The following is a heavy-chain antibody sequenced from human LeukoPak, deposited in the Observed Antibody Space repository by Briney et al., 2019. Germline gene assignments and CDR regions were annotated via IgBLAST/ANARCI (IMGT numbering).Heavy chain of an antibody. J-gene: IGHJ4*02. D-gene: IGHD6-13*01. CDR2: ISYDGSNK. CDR3: ARGQSGIAAAVDFDY. Sequence: PGGSLRLSCAASGFTFSSYGMHWVRQAPGKGLEWVAVISYDGSNKYYADSVKGRFTISRDNSKNTLYLQMNSLRAEDTAVYYCARGQSGIAAAVDFDYWGQGTLVTVSS. CDR1: GFTFSSYG. V-gene: IGHV3-30*03.